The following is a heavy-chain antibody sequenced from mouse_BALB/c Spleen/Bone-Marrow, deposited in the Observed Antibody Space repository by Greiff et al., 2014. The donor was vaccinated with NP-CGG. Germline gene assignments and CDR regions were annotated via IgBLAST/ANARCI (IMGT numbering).Heavy chain of an antibody. V-gene: IGHV1-7*01. Sequence: VQVVESGAELAKPGASVKMSCKASGYTFTSYWMHWVKQRPGQGLEWIGYISPSTGYTEYNQKFKDKPTLTADKSSSTAYMQLSSLTSEDSAVYYCARSVGYDGLSYWGQGTTPTFSS. CDR1: GYTFTSYW. J-gene: IGHJ2*01. D-gene: IGHD2-2*01. CDR2: ISPSTGYT. CDR3: ARSVGYDGLSY.